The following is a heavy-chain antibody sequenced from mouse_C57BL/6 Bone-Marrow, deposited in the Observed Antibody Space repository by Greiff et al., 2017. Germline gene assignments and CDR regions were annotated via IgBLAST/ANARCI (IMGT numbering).Heavy chain of an antibody. Sequence: VHVKQSGAELVKPGASVKFSCTASGFNFNDYYIHWVKQRPEQGLEWIGRIYPEDGETKYDPKFKDKATMTADTSSNTAYLQLSSLTSEDAAVYYCTRSLSYYGTSYWGQGTTTTVTA. V-gene: IGHV14-2*01. D-gene: IGHD1-1*01. CDR1: GFNFNDYY. CDR3: TRSLSYYGTSY. CDR2: IYPEDGET. J-gene: IGHJ2*01.